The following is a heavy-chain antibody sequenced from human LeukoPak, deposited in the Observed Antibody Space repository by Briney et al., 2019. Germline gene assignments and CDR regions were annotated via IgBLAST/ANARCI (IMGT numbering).Heavy chain of an antibody. V-gene: IGHV1-24*01. D-gene: IGHD2-8*01. CDR2: FDPEDGET. Sequence: AASVKVSCKASGGTFSSYAMNWVRQAPGQGLEWMGGFDPEDGETIYAQKFQGRVTMTEDTSTDTAYMELSSLRSEDTAVYYCATDKGVLYWGQGTLVTVSS. CDR3: ATDKGVLY. CDR1: GGTFSSYA. J-gene: IGHJ4*02.